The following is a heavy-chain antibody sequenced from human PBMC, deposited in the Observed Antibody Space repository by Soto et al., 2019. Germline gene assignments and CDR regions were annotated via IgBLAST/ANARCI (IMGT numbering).Heavy chain of an antibody. J-gene: IGHJ4*02. D-gene: IGHD7-27*01. CDR3: ARRWGYSFDY. CDR1: GGSISSYY. V-gene: IGHV4-39*01. CDR2: IYYSGST. Sequence: QLQLQESGPGLVKPSETLSLTCTVSGGSISSYYWGWIRRPPGKGLEWIGSIYYSGSTYYNPSLTSRVTISVDTSKNQFSLQLSSVTAADTAVYYCARRWGYSFDYWGQGTLVTVSS.